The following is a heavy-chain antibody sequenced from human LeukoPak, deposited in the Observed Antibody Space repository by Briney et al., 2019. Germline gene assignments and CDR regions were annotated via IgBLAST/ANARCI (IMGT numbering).Heavy chain of an antibody. J-gene: IGHJ4*02. D-gene: IGHD5-12*01. V-gene: IGHV3-11*05. Sequence: GGSLRLSCAASGFTFSDYYMSWIRQAPGKGLEWVSYISSSSSYTNYADSVKGRFTISRDNAKNSLYLQMNSLRAEDTAVYYCARAAARGGYDSPLWYWGQGTLVTVSS. CDR1: GFTFSDYY. CDR3: ARAAARGGYDSPLWY. CDR2: ISSSSSYT.